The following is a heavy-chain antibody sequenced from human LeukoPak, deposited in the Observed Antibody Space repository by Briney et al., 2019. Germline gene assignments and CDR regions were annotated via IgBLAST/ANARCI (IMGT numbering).Heavy chain of an antibody. CDR3: AKDPRFGAVITKDFDY. J-gene: IGHJ4*02. CDR1: GFTFITYA. V-gene: IGHV3-23*01. CDR2: IFGIVAST. Sequence: RGSLRLSCAPSGFTFITYAMNCVRHALGGRLEWVSGIFGIVASTYYADSVQGRFTISKENSMNALYLQMNSLRAEETAVYYCAKDPRFGAVITKDFDYWGQGTLVTVSS. D-gene: IGHD3-3*01.